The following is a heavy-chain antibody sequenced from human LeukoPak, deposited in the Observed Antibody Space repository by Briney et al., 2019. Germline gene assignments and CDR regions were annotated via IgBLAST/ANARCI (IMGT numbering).Heavy chain of an antibody. CDR3: ARGRTRRQLWFDY. J-gene: IGHJ4*02. D-gene: IGHD5-18*01. CDR1: GGSFRGYY. Sequence: SETLSLTCAVYGGSFRGYYWSWIRQPPGKGLEWIGEINHRGSTNYNPSLKSRVTISVDTSKNQFSLKMSSVTATDTAVYYCARGRTRRQLWFDYWGQGTLVTVSS. V-gene: IGHV4-34*01. CDR2: INHRGST.